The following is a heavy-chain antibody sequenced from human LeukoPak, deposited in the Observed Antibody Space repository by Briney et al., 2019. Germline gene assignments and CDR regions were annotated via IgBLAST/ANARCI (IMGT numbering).Heavy chain of an antibody. CDR2: IKQDGGEK. J-gene: IGHJ3*02. CDR1: GFTFSSYW. D-gene: IGHD6-19*01. Sequence: GGSLRLSCAASGFTFSSYWMSWVRQAPGKWLEWVANIKQDGGEKYYVDSVKGRFTISRDNAKNSLYLQMNSLRAEDTAVYYCATSQTTSGRYGNAFDIWGQGTMVTVSS. CDR3: ATSQTTSGRYGNAFDI. V-gene: IGHV3-7*01.